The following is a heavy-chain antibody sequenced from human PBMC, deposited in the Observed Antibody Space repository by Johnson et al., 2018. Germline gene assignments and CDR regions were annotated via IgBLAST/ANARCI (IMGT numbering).Heavy chain of an antibody. Sequence: QVQLVQSGGGLVKPGGTLRLSCAASGFTFSSYSMNWVRQAPGKGLEWVAGISYDGSNKYYADSVKGRFTISRDNSKNTLILQMNSQRAEDTAVYYCAGSKGSGPPVWSDAFDIWGQGTMVTVSS. D-gene: IGHD6-19*01. V-gene: IGHV3-30*03. CDR2: ISYDGSNK. CDR3: AGSKGSGPPVWSDAFDI. J-gene: IGHJ3*02. CDR1: GFTFSSYS.